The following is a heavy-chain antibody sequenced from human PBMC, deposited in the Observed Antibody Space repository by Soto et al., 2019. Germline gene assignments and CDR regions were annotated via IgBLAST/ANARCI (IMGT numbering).Heavy chain of an antibody. CDR3: ARGLRGNSDYFDY. Sequence: EGSLRLSCAASGFTFSSYAMHWVRQAPGKGLEWVAVISYDGSNKYYADSVKGRFTISRDNSKNTLYLQMNSLRAEDTAVYYCARGLRGNSDYFDYWGQGTLVTVSS. CDR1: GFTFSSYA. D-gene: IGHD3-16*01. J-gene: IGHJ4*02. CDR2: ISYDGSNK. V-gene: IGHV3-30-3*01.